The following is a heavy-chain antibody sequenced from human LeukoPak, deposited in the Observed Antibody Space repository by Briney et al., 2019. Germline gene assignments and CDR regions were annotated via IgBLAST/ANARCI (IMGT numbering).Heavy chain of an antibody. J-gene: IGHJ4*02. Sequence: PSETLSLTCTVAGGSISSYHWSWIRQPPGKGLEWIGYISYSGSTNYNPSLKSRVTISVDTSKNQFSLKLSSVTAADTAVYYCARDVPEGALDYWGQGTLVTVSS. D-gene: IGHD1-26*01. CDR3: ARDVPEGALDY. CDR1: GGSISSYH. CDR2: ISYSGST. V-gene: IGHV4-59*12.